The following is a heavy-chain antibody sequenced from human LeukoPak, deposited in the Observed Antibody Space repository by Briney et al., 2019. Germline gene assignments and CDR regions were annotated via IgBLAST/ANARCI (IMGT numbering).Heavy chain of an antibody. CDR1: GYTFTGYY. J-gene: IGHJ5*02. CDR3: ARGDGYNYGWFDP. V-gene: IGHV1-2*02. Sequence: GASVKVSCKASGYTFTGYYMHWVRQAPGQGLEWMGWINPNSGGTNYAQKFRGRVTMTRDTSISTAYMELSSLRSEDTAVYYCARGDGYNYGWFDPWGQGTLVTVSS. D-gene: IGHD5-24*01. CDR2: INPNSGGT.